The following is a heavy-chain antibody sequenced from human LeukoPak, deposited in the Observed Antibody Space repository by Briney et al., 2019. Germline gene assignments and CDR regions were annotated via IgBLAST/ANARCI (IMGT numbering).Heavy chain of an antibody. D-gene: IGHD3-3*01. CDR2: ISGDGVSP. Sequence: GGSLRLSCAASGFTFNNYALTWVRQTPGKGLECVSAISGDGVSPYYADSVRGRFTISRDNSKNTLYLQMNSLRAEDTAVYYCAKGAPTIFGVAGRSDYWGQGTLVTVSS. J-gene: IGHJ4*02. V-gene: IGHV3-23*01. CDR1: GFTFNNYA. CDR3: AKGAPTIFGVAGRSDY.